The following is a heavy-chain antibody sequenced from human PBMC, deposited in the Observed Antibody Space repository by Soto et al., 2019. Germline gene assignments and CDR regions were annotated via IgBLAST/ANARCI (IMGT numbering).Heavy chain of an antibody. D-gene: IGHD6-13*01. Sequence: EVQLVESGGGLVKPGGSLRLSCAASGFTFSSYTMNWVRQAPGKGLEWVSSISSSGDYTYYADSMKGRVTISRDNAKNSLYPRVTSLRAEDTAFYYCARETGYTTTWTNWFDPWGQGTLVTVSS. V-gene: IGHV3-21*02. CDR3: ARETGYTTTWTNWFDP. J-gene: IGHJ5*02. CDR1: GFTFSSYT. CDR2: ISSSGDYT.